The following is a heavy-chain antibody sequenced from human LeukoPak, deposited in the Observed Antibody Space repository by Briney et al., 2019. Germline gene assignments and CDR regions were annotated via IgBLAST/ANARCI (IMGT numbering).Heavy chain of an antibody. CDR3: ARGLDDYGDGRFDY. V-gene: IGHV3-11*01. Sequence: GGFLRLSCAASGFTFSDYYMRWIRQAPGRGLEWGSYISSSGSTIYYADSVKGRFTIARDNAKNSLYLQMNSLRAEDTAVYYCARGLDDYGDGRFDYWGQGTLVTVSS. D-gene: IGHD4-17*01. J-gene: IGHJ4*02. CDR1: GFTFSDYY. CDR2: ISSSGSTI.